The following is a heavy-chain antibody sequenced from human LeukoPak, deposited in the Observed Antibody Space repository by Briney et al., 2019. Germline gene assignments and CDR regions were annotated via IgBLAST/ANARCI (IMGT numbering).Heavy chain of an antibody. V-gene: IGHV4-39*07. D-gene: IGHD3-10*01. CDR1: GGSISSNTYY. CDR2: IYVSGNT. CDR3: AGSSYYGSGTDYNAKRPFDY. Sequence: SETLSLTCSVSGGSISSNTYYWGWIRQPPGKGLEWIGSIYVSGNTYYNPSLKSRVTISVDTSKNQFSLKLSSVTAADTAVYYCAGSSYYGSGTDYNAKRPFDYWGQGTLVTVSS. J-gene: IGHJ4*02.